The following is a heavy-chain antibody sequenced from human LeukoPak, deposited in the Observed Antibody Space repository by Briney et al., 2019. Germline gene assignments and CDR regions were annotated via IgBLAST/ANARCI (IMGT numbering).Heavy chain of an antibody. Sequence: PSETLSLTCTVSGDSISGFYWSWIRQPPGKGLEWIGYICYSGSTNYNPSLKSRVTISVDTSKNQFSLKLSSVTAADTAVYYCARPLGYCSTSTCPQSWFDPWGQGTLVTVSS. J-gene: IGHJ5*02. CDR3: ARPLGYCSTSTCPQSWFDP. CDR1: GDSISGFY. D-gene: IGHD2-2*01. V-gene: IGHV4-59*12. CDR2: ICYSGST.